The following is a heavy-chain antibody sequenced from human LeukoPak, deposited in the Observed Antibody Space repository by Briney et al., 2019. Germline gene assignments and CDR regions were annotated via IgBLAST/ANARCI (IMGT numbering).Heavy chain of an antibody. D-gene: IGHD1-1*01. CDR2: ISYDESNK. J-gene: IGHJ4*02. Sequence: GRSLRLSCAASGFTFSSYGMRWVRQAPGKGLEWVAIISYDESNKYYADSVKGRFTISRDNSKNTLYLQMNSLRAEDTAVYYCAKEGTVRDFDYWGQGSLVTVSS. CDR3: AKEGTVRDFDY. V-gene: IGHV3-30*18. CDR1: GFTFSSYG.